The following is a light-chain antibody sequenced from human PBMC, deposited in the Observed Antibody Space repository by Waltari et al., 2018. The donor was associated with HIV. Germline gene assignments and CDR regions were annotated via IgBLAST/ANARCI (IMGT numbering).Light chain of an antibody. CDR1: QSVSRNY. V-gene: IGKV3-20*01. CDR3: HHYSSSPIT. Sequence: EIVLTQSPGTLSLSPGERATLSCRASQSVSRNYLGWYEQKYGQAPRLLIYGASSRATGIPDRFSGSGSGTDFTLTISSLEPEDFAVYYCHHYSSSPITFGQGTRLEIK. J-gene: IGKJ5*01. CDR2: GAS.